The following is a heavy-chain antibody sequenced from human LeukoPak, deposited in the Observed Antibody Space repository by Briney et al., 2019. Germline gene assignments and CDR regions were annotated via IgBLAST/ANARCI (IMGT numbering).Heavy chain of an antibody. V-gene: IGHV1-2*02. Sequence: ASVKVSCKASGYTFTGYYMHWVRQAPGQGLEWMGWINPNSGGTNYAQKFQGRVTMTRDTSISTAYMELSRLRSDDTAVYYCARLSPQRGGNYYMDVWGKGTTVTVSS. CDR3: ARLSPQRGGNYYMDV. CDR2: INPNSGGT. D-gene: IGHD6-25*01. CDR1: GYTFTGYY. J-gene: IGHJ6*03.